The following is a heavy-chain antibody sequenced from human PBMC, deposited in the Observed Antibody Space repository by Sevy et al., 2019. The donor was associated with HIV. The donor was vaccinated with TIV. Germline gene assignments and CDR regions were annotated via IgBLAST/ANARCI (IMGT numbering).Heavy chain of an antibody. CDR2: ISFNGGNK. CDR3: ARDVSGGERLGQLSAYFDY. V-gene: IGHV3-30-3*01. CDR1: GFPFTTYA. D-gene: IGHD3-16*02. J-gene: IGHJ4*02. Sequence: GGSLRLSCAASGFPFTTYAVHWVRQAPGKGLEWLEVISFNGGNKFYAHSVRGRFTISRDNSENTMYLQMNSLRVEDTAMYYCARDVSGGERLGQLSAYFDYWGQGTLVTVSS.